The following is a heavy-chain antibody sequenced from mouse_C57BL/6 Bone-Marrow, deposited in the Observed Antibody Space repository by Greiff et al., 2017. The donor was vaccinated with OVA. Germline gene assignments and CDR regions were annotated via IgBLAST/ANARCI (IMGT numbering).Heavy chain of an antibody. D-gene: IGHD1-1*02. CDR1: GYTFTSYW. CDR3: ARPGLVLFDY. V-gene: IGHV1-64*01. Sequence: QVQLQQPGAELVKPGASVKLSCKASGYTFTSYWMHWVKQRPGQGLEWIGMIHPNSGSTNYNEKFKSQATLTVDKSSSTAYMQLSSLTSEDSAVYYCARPGLVLFDYWGQGTTLTVSS. J-gene: IGHJ2*01. CDR2: IHPNSGST.